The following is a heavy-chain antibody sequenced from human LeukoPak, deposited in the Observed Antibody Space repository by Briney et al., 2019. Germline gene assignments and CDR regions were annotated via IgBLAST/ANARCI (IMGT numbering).Heavy chain of an antibody. CDR3: ARDYYDSILYFDC. D-gene: IGHD3-22*01. CDR2: TYYRSKWYN. CDR1: GESVSSYSAA. J-gene: IGHJ4*02. V-gene: IGHV6-1*01. Sequence: SQTLSLTCAISGESVSSYSAAWIWLTQSPSRGGEWLRRTYYRSKWYNDYAVSVKSRITINPDTSKNQFSLQLNSVTPEDTAVYYCARDYYDSILYFDCWGQGTLVTVSS.